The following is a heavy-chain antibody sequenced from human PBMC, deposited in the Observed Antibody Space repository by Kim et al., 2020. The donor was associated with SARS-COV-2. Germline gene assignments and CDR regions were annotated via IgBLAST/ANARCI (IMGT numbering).Heavy chain of an antibody. CDR2: INAGNGNT. V-gene: IGHV1-3*01. Sequence: ASVKVSCKASGYTFTSYAMHWVRQAPGQRLEWMGWINAGNGNTKYSQKFQGRVTITRDTAASTAYMELSSLRSEDTAVYYCARDYYDSSGYYGYYYYMDVWGKGTTVTVSS. D-gene: IGHD3-22*01. CDR1: GYTFTSYA. CDR3: ARDYYDSSGYYGYYYYMDV. J-gene: IGHJ6*03.